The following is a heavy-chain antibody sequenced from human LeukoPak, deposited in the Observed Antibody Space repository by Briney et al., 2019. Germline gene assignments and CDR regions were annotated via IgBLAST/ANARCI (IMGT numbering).Heavy chain of an antibody. CDR1: GGSISSYY. D-gene: IGHD6-13*01. V-gene: IGHV4-59*08. J-gene: IGHJ6*04. Sequence: SETLSLTCTVSGGSISSYYWSWIRQPPGKGLEWIGYIYYSGSTNYNPSLKSRVTISVDTSKNQFSLKLSSVTAADTAVYYCAARIAAAAPLAYYYYGMDVWGKGTTVTVSS. CDR3: AARIAAAAPLAYYYYGMDV. CDR2: IYYSGST.